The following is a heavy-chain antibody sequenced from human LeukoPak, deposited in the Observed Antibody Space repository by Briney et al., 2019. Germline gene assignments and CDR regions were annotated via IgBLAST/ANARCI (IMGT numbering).Heavy chain of an antibody. V-gene: IGHV6-1*01. CDR1: GDRVSSINRA. Sequence: SQTLSLTCAISGDRVSSINRAWNWIRQYPSRGLGWLGWTYYKSKWYKDYAVSMRGRITINPDTSKNQFSLQLNSVTPEDTAVYYCAKRHCSGDSCYFDYWRQGTLVTVSS. D-gene: IGHD2-15*01. J-gene: IGHJ4*02. CDR2: TYYKSKWYK. CDR3: AKRHCSGDSCYFDY.